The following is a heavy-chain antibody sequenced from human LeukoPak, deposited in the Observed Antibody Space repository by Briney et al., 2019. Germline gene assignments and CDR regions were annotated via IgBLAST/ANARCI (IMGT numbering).Heavy chain of an antibody. V-gene: IGHV4-34*01. CDR1: GGSFSAYY. D-gene: IGHD6-13*01. J-gene: IGHJ5*02. CDR2: INHSGST. CDR3: ARGRGARSSRWYNWFDP. Sequence: SETLSLTCAVYGGSFSAYYWSWIRQPPGKGLEWIGEINHSGSTNYNPSLKSRVTISIDTSKNQFSLEMSSVTAADTAVYYCARGRGARSSRWYNWFDPWGQGTLVTVSS.